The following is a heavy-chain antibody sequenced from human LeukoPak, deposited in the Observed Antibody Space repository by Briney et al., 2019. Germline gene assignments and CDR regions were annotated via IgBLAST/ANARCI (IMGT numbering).Heavy chain of an antibody. J-gene: IGHJ4*02. D-gene: IGHD5-18*01. CDR2: INHSGST. CDR1: GGSFSGYY. V-gene: IGHV4-34*01. CDR3: ARVVDTAMGFDY. Sequence: PSETLSLTCAVYGGSFSGYYWSWIRQPPGKGLEWIGEINHSGSTNYNPSLKSRVTISVDASKNQFPLKLSSVTAADTAVYYCARVVDTAMGFDYWGQGTLVTVSS.